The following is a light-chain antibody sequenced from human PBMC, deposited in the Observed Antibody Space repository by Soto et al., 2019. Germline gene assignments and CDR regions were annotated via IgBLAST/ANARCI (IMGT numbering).Light chain of an antibody. J-gene: IGLJ2*01. CDR3: SSSAGSNNVV. CDR2: EVS. CDR1: SSDVGGYNY. Sequence: QSALTQYPSASGSPGQSVTISCTGTSSDVGGYNYVSWYQQHPGKAPKLMIYEVSKRPSGVPDRFSGSKSGNTASLTVSGLQADDDAVYYFSSSAGSNNVVFGGGTKLTVL. V-gene: IGLV2-8*01.